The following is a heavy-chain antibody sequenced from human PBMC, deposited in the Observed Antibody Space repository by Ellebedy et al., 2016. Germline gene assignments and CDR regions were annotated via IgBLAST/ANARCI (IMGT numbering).Heavy chain of an antibody. CDR2: ISWNSGRI. CDR1: GFRFDDYA. V-gene: IGHV3-9*01. D-gene: IGHD5-24*01. Sequence: GGSLRLXCATSGFRFDDYAMHWVRQAPGKGLEWVSGISWNSGRIGNADSVKGRFTISRDNAKNSLYLQMNSLRAEDTALYYCAKDMPPRRDGYNENYFDYWGQGNLVTVSS. J-gene: IGHJ4*02. CDR3: AKDMPPRRDGYNENYFDY.